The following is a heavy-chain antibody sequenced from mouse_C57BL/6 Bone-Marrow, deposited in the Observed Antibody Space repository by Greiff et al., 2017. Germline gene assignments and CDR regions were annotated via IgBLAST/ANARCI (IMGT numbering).Heavy chain of an antibody. J-gene: IGHJ1*03. D-gene: IGHD1-1*01. CDR1: GFTFSSYT. CDR2: ISGGGGNT. CDR3: SRKVTTVLATKYFDV. Sequence: EVQLVESGGGLVKPGGSLKLSCAASGFTFSSYTMSWVRQTPEKRLQWVAAISGGGGNTYYPDSVKGRFTISRDNDKNILYLQMSSLRSEDTALYYCSRKVTTVLATKYFDVWGTGTTVTVSS. V-gene: IGHV5-9*01.